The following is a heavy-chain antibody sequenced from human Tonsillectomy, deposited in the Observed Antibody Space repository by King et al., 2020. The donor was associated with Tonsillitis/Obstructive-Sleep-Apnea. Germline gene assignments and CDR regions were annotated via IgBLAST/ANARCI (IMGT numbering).Heavy chain of an antibody. Sequence: VQLVESGGGLIQPGGSLRLSCAASGFTVYSNDMSWVRQAPGKGLEWVSVIYSGGTTYYADSVKGRFTISRDNSNNTVFLQMNSLRAEETAVYYCARDQGYSGYAIDFWGQGTLVTVSS. CDR1: GFTVYSND. J-gene: IGHJ4*02. V-gene: IGHV3-53*01. D-gene: IGHD5-12*01. CDR2: IYSGGTT. CDR3: ARDQGYSGYAIDF.